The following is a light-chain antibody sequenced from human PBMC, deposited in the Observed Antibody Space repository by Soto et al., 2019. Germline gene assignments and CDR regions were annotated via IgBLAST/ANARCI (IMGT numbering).Light chain of an antibody. CDR2: AAS. V-gene: IGKV3-15*01. J-gene: IGKJ1*01. Sequence: EIVMTQSPATLSVSPGERVTLSCRASQSIGNNLAWSQHKPGQAPRLLIYAASTRATGVPAKFSGSGSGTEFTLTISSLQSEDFAVYYCKHYQHWPLTFGQGTKVDIK. CDR1: QSIGNN. CDR3: KHYQHWPLT.